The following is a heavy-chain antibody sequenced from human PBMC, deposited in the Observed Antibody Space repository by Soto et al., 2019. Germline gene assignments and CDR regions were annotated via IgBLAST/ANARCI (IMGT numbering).Heavy chain of an antibody. CDR1: GFTFSSYW. D-gene: IGHD3-10*01. J-gene: IGHJ6*02. CDR3: ARIEASGRGWDV. CDR2: IKQDGSEE. V-gene: IGHV3-7*01. Sequence: EVQLVESGGGLVQPGGSLRLSCVDSGFTFSSYWMSWVRQARVKGLEWVGNIKQDGSEENYVDSVKGRFTISRDNAKNSMYLQMNSLRAEDTAVYYCARIEASGRGWDVWGQGTTVVVSS.